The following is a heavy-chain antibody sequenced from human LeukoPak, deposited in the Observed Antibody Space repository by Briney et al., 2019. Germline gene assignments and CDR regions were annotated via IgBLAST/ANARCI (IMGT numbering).Heavy chain of an antibody. V-gene: IGHV3-30*02. Sequence: GGSLRLSCAASGFTFSSYGMHWVRQAPGKGLEWVAFIRYDGSNKYYADSVKGRFTISRDNSKNTLYLQMNSLRAEDTAVYYCARQYSYGSNRYFDYWGQGTLVTVSS. J-gene: IGHJ4*02. D-gene: IGHD5-18*01. CDR2: IRYDGSNK. CDR3: ARQYSYGSNRYFDY. CDR1: GFTFSSYG.